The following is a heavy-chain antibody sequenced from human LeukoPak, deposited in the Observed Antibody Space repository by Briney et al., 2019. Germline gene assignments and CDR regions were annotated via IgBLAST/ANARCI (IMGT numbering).Heavy chain of an antibody. CDR1: GYTFTSYG. CDR2: ISAYNGNT. CDR3: ARDGLRIAVTGTLDY. J-gene: IGHJ4*02. Sequence: ASVKVSCKASGYTFTSYGISWVRQAPGQGLEWMGWISAYNGNTNYAQKLQGRVTMTTDTSTSTAYMELRSLRSDGTAVYYCARDGLRIAVTGTLDYWGQGTLVTVSS. D-gene: IGHD6-19*01. V-gene: IGHV1-18*01.